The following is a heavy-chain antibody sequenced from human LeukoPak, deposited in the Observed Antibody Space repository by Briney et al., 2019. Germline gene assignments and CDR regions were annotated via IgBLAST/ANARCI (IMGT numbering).Heavy chain of an antibody. Sequence: SETLSLTCTVSGGSLSTYYWSWIRQPPGKGLEWVGYIYYSGSPNYNPSLKSRVTLSLDRPKNQFSLRLSSVTAADTAVYYCARAVAGSFDYWGQGTLVTVSS. CDR3: ARAVAGSFDY. J-gene: IGHJ4*02. D-gene: IGHD6-19*01. CDR1: GGSLSTYY. V-gene: IGHV4-59*08. CDR2: IYYSGSP.